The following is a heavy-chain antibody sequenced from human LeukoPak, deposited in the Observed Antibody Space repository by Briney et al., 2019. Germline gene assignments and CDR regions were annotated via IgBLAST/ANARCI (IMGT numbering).Heavy chain of an antibody. J-gene: IGHJ6*03. CDR1: GGTFSSYA. Sequence: SVKVSCKASGGTFSSYAISWVRQAPGRGLEWMGGIIPIFGTANYAQKFQGRVTITADESTSTAYMELSSLRSEDTAVYYCASGEASPQPSDYYMDVWGKGTTVTVSS. D-gene: IGHD1-14*01. V-gene: IGHV1-69*13. CDR2: IIPIFGTA. CDR3: ASGEASPQPSDYYMDV.